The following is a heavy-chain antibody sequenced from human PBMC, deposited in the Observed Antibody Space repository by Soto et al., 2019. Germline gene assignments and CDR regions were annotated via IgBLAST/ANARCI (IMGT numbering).Heavy chain of an antibody. D-gene: IGHD5-12*01. Sequence: QVQLVQSGAEVKKPGSSVKVSCKASGYTFTSYYMHWVRPAPGQGLEWMGIINPSGGSTSYAQKFQGRVTMTRDTSTSTVYMELSSLRSEDTAVYYCAGGDNIVATLVDPWCQETLVTVTS. CDR1: GYTFTSYY. J-gene: IGHJ5*02. CDR3: AGGDNIVATLVDP. V-gene: IGHV1-46*03. CDR2: INPSGGST.